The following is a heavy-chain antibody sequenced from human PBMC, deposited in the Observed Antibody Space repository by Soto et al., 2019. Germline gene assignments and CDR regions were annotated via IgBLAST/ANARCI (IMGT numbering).Heavy chain of an antibody. J-gene: IGHJ4*02. CDR1: GFTFSSYA. CDR3: AKDFIAVAATRGYYFDY. Sequence: GGSLRLSCAASGFTFSSYAMSWVRQAPGKGLEWVSAISGSGGSTYYADSVKGRFTIPRDNSKNTLYLQMNSLRAEDTAVYYCAKDFIAVAATRGYYFDYWGQGTLVTVSS. D-gene: IGHD6-19*01. CDR2: ISGSGGST. V-gene: IGHV3-23*01.